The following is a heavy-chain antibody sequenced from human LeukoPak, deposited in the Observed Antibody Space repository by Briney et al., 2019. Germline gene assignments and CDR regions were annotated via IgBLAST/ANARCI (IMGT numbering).Heavy chain of an antibody. D-gene: IGHD6-13*01. CDR3: ARVIAAGTGGYWFDP. J-gene: IGHJ5*02. CDR1: GGSISSYY. CDR2: IYYSGST. V-gene: IGHV4-59*01. Sequence: SETLSLTCTVSGGSISSYYWSWIRQPPGKGLEWIGYIYYSGSTNYNPSLKSRVTISVDTSKNQFSLKLSSVTAADTAVYYCARVIAAGTGGYWFDPWGQGTLVTVSS.